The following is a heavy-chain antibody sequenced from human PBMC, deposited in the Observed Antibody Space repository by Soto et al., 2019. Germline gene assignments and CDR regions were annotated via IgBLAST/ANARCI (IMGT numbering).Heavy chain of an antibody. CDR2: INPNSGGT. J-gene: IGHJ3*02. Sequence: ASVKVSCKASGYTLTGYYMHWVRQAPGQGLEWMGWINPNSGGTNYAQKFQGWATMTRDTSISTAYMELSRLRSDDTAVYYCARDRDIEGGAFDIWSQGTMVTVSS. V-gene: IGHV1-2*04. CDR3: ARDRDIEGGAFDI. CDR1: GYTLTGYY. D-gene: IGHD2-15*01.